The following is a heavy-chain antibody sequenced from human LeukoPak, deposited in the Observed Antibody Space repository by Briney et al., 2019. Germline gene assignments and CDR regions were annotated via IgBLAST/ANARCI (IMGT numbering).Heavy chain of an antibody. CDR2: INSDGSST. CDR3: AREASRISKADAFDI. J-gene: IGHJ3*02. Sequence: GGSLRLSCAASGFTFSSYWMHWVRQAPGKGLVWVSRINSDGSSTSYADSVKGRFTISRDNAKNTLYLQMNSLRAEDTAVYYCAREASRISKADAFDIWGQGTMVTVSS. D-gene: IGHD2-15*01. V-gene: IGHV3-74*01. CDR1: GFTFSSYW.